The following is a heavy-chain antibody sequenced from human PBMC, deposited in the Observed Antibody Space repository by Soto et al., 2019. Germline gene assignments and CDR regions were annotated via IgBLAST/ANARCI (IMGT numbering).Heavy chain of an antibody. V-gene: IGHV1-69*01. Sequence: QVQLVQSGAEVKKPGSSVKVSCKASGGTFSSYAISWVRQAPGQGLEWLGGIIPIFGTANYAQKFQGRVTISADESTSTAYMELSSLRSEDTAVYYCARGPAYDRGYYFDYWGQGTLVTVSS. CDR2: IIPIFGTA. CDR3: ARGPAYDRGYYFDY. CDR1: GGTFSSYA. J-gene: IGHJ4*02. D-gene: IGHD3-22*01.